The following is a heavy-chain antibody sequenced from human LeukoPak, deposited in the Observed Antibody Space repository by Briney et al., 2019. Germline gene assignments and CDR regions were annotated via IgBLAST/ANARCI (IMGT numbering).Heavy chain of an antibody. J-gene: IGHJ4*02. CDR2: ITWNGGST. CDR1: GFTFDDYA. CDR3: AKPHLPVVATPYFDY. Sequence: PGGSLRLSCAAPGFTFDDYAMHWVRQAPGKGLEWVSLITWNGGSTDYADSVKGRFTISRDNSKNSLYLQMNSLRPEDSALYYCAKPHLPVVATPYFDYWGQGTLVTVSS. D-gene: IGHD5-12*01. V-gene: IGHV3-43D*03.